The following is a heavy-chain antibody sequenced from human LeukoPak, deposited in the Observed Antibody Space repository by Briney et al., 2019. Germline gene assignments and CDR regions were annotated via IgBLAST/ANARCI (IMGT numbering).Heavy chain of an antibody. Sequence: SETLSLTCAAYGGSFSGYYWSWIRQPPGKGLEWIGEINHSGSTNYNPSLKSRVTISVDTSKNQFSLKLSSVTAADTAVYYCARHRTMVRGVIIRRSYYFDYWGQGTLVTVSS. V-gene: IGHV4-34*01. D-gene: IGHD3-10*01. CDR1: GGSFSGYY. J-gene: IGHJ4*02. CDR3: ARHRTMVRGVIIRRSYYFDY. CDR2: INHSGST.